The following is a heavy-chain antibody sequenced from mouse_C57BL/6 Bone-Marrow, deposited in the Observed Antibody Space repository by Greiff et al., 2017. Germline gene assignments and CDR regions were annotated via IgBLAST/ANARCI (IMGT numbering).Heavy chain of an antibody. CDR2: ISPGSGST. CDR1: GYTFTSYW. Sequence: QVQLQQPGAELVKPGASVKMSCKASGYTFTSYWITWVQQRPGQGLEWIGDISPGSGSTTYNEKFKSKATLTVDTSSRTASMQLRSLTYEDSAVYYCARYPCCYSYLYFDVWGTGTTVTVSS. J-gene: IGHJ1*03. D-gene: IGHD2-12*01. CDR3: ARYPCCYSYLYFDV. V-gene: IGHV1-55*01.